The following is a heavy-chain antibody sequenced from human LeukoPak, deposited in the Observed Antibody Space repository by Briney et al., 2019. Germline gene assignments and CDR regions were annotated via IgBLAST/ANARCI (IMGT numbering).Heavy chain of an antibody. CDR1: GYSISSGYY. D-gene: IGHD2-2*01. Sequence: PSETLSLTCAVSGYSISSGYYWGWIRQPPGKGLEWIGSIYHSGSTYYNPSLKSRVTISVDTSKNQFSLKLSSVTAADTAVYYCASHTAMWPYDAFDIWGQGTMVTVSS. CDR2: IYHSGST. CDR3: ASHTAMWPYDAFDI. V-gene: IGHV4-38-2*01. J-gene: IGHJ3*02.